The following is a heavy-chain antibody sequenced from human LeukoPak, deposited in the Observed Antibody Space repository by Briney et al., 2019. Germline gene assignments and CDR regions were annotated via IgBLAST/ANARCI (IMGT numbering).Heavy chain of an antibody. CDR3: AIDTPPVDTAMVPASYYYGMDV. V-gene: IGHV1-69*01. Sequence: SVKVSCKASGGTFSSYAISWVRQAPGQGLEWMGGIIPIFGTANYAQKFQGRVTITADESTSTAYMELSSLRSEDTAVYYCAIDTPPVDTAMVPASYYYGMDVWGQGTTVTVSS. D-gene: IGHD5-18*01. CDR2: IIPIFGTA. CDR1: GGTFSSYA. J-gene: IGHJ6*02.